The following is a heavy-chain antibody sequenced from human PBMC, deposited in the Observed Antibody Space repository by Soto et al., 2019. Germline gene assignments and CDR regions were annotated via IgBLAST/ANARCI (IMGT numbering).Heavy chain of an antibody. Sequence: SGPTLVNPTETLTLTCTVSGFSLSNARVGVSGIRQPPGKALEWLAHIFSNDEKSYSTSLKSRLTISKDTSKSQVVLTMPNMEPVDTATYYCARILSLITGNSFDYWGQGTMVTVSS. J-gene: IGHJ4*02. CDR2: IFSNDEK. CDR1: GFSLSNARVG. CDR3: ARILSLITGNSFDY. V-gene: IGHV2-26*01. D-gene: IGHD1-20*01.